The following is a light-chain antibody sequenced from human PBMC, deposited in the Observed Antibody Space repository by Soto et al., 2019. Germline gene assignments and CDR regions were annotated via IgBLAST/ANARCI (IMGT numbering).Light chain of an antibody. CDR3: QQYSSYPWT. CDR2: TAS. Sequence: DIQMTQSPSTLSAFVGDRVTITCRASQSISIWLAWYQQKPGKAPKVLIYTASSLESGVPSRFSGSGSGTEFTLTISSLQPDDFATYFCQQYSSYPWTFGQGTKVEIK. CDR1: QSISIW. V-gene: IGKV1-5*03. J-gene: IGKJ1*01.